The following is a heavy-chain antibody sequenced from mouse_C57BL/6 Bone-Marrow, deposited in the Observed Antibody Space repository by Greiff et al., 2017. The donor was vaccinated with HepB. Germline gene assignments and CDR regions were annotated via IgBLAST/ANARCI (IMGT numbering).Heavy chain of an antibody. J-gene: IGHJ3*01. D-gene: IGHD1-1*01. CDR3: ANYDGSSYLFAY. CDR1: GFTFSSYG. V-gene: IGHV5-6*01. Sequence: EVMLVESGGDLVKPGGSLKLSCAASGFTFSSYGMSWVRQTPDKRLEWVATISSGGSYTYYPDSVKGRFTISRDNAKNTLYLQMSSLKSEDTAMYYCANYDGSSYLFAYWGQGTLVTVSA. CDR2: ISSGGSYT.